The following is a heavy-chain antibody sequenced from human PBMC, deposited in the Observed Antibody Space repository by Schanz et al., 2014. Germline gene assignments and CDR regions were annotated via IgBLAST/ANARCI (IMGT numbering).Heavy chain of an antibody. CDR2: ISHNTFYT. CDR1: GFTFTDYY. CDR3: VRDTDYHFDY. V-gene: IGHV3-11*05. Sequence: QVQLVESGGGLVKPGGSLRLSCAASGFTFTDYYISWIRQAPGMGLEWVSYISHNTFYTDYADSVKGRFTISRDSAKNSLYLQMNSLRAEDTAVYYCVRDTDYHFDYWGQGTLVTVSS. J-gene: IGHJ4*02. D-gene: IGHD4-17*01.